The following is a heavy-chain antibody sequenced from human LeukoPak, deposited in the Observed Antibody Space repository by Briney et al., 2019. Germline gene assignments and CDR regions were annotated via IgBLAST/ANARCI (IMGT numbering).Heavy chain of an antibody. CDR2: FDPEDGET. V-gene: IGHV1-24*01. J-gene: IGHJ4*02. Sequence: ASVKVSRKVSGYTLTELSMHWVRQAPGKGLEWMGGFDPEDGETIYAQKFQGRVTMTEDTSTDTAYMELSSLRSEDTAVYYCATAVTLGWQDGDIDYWGQGTLVTVSS. D-gene: IGHD3-10*01. CDR1: GYTLTELS. CDR3: ATAVTLGWQDGDIDY.